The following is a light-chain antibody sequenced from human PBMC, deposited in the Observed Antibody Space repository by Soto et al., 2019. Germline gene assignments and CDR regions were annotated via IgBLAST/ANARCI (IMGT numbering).Light chain of an antibody. Sequence: DIVMTQSADSLAVSLGERATINCKSSQSVFSNSNNKKYLAWYQQKPGQPPKLLIHLASIRESGVPDRFSGSGSGTDFTLTINSLQAEDVAVYYCQQYYSTPWTFGQGTKVEIK. CDR3: QQYYSTPWT. J-gene: IGKJ1*01. V-gene: IGKV4-1*01. CDR2: LAS. CDR1: QSVFSNSNNKKY.